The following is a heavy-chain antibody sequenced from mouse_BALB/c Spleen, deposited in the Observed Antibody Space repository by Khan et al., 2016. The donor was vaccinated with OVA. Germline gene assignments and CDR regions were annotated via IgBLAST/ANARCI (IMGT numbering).Heavy chain of an antibody. CDR3: AREVGYLYAMKY. CDR1: GYTFTNYG. Sequence: QIQLVQSGPELKKPGETVKISCKASGYTFTNYGMNWVKQAPGKGLKWMGWINTYTGEPTYADDFKGRFAFSLETSASTAYLQINNLKNEDTATYVCAREVGYLYAMKYWGQGTSVTVSS. V-gene: IGHV9-3-1*01. CDR2: INTYTGEP. J-gene: IGHJ4*01. D-gene: IGHD1-2*01.